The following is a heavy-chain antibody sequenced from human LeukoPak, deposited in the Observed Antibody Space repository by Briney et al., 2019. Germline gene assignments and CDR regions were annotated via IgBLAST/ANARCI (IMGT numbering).Heavy chain of an antibody. J-gene: IGHJ6*02. CDR2: ISAYNGNT. CDR3: ARDVYHCSSTSCYPSSRDYYYYYGMDV. V-gene: IGHV1-18*01. D-gene: IGHD2-2*01. Sequence: ASVTVSCKASGYTFTSYGISWVRQAPGQGLEWMGWISAYNGNTNYAQKLQGRVTMTTDTSTSTAYMELRSLRSDDTAVYYCARDVYHCSSTSCYPSSRDYYYYYGMDVWGQGTTVTVSS. CDR1: GYTFTSYG.